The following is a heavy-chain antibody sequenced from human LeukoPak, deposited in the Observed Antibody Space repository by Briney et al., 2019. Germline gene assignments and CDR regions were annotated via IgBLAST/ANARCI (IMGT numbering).Heavy chain of an antibody. D-gene: IGHD2-2*01. CDR2: ISWNSGSI. CDR3: ARVSPAALPGAYYYYYMDV. J-gene: IGHJ6*03. CDR1: GFTFDDYA. V-gene: IGHV3-9*01. Sequence: HPGRSLRLSCAASGFTFDDYAMHWVRQAPGKGLEWVSGISWNSGSIGYADSVKGRFTISRDNAKNSLYLQMNSLRAEDTALYYCARVSPAALPGAYYYYYMDVWGKGTTVTVSS.